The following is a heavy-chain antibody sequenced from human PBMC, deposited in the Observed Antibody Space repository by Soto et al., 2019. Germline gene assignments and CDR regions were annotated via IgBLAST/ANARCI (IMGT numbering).Heavy chain of an antibody. CDR2: INPNSDVT. Sequence: QVQLVQSGAEVKKPGASVKISCKASGYTFNSYYIHWVRQAPGQGLEWMGWINPNSDVTGYAQSFQGRVTMTRDMSMTTAYMDLTRLRSDDTAVYYCVRVGLNRNYDFDFWGQGTLITVSS. D-gene: IGHD3-16*01. V-gene: IGHV1-2*02. CDR1: GYTFNSYY. J-gene: IGHJ4*02. CDR3: VRVGLNRNYDFDF.